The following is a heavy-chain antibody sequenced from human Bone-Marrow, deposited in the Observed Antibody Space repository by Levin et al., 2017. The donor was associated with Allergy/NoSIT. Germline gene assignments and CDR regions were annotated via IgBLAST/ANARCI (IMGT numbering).Heavy chain of an antibody. Sequence: PGGSLRLSCTTSGFSFGDYAISWFRQAPGKGLEWVGFIRSKAFGGTTVDAASVKGRFTISRDDSKTIAYLQMNSLITEDTAVYYCSRVGCGGDCSSPWFDYWGQGTVVTVSS. CDR1: GFSFGDYA. V-gene: IGHV3-49*03. CDR3: SRVGCGGDCSSPWFDY. J-gene: IGHJ4*02. D-gene: IGHD2-21*02. CDR2: IRSKAFGGTT.